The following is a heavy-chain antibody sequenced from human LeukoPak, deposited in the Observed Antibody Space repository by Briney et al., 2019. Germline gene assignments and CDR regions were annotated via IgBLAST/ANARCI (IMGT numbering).Heavy chain of an antibody. J-gene: IGHJ4*02. V-gene: IGHV1-2*04. CDR1: GYTFTGYY. CDR2: INPNSGGT. CDR3: ARGGSSRNYYFDY. D-gene: IGHD1-26*01. Sequence: ASVKVSCKASGYTFTGYYMHWVRQAPGQGLEWMGWINPNSGGTNYAQKFQGWVTMTRDTSISTAYMELSRLRSDDTAVYYCARGGSSRNYYFDYWGQGTLVTVSS.